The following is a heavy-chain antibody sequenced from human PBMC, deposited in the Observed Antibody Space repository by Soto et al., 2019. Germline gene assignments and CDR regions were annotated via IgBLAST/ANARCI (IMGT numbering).Heavy chain of an antibody. J-gene: IGHJ6*02. V-gene: IGHV5-51*01. D-gene: IGHD1-26*01. CDR1: GYSFSSYW. CDR3: ARHADPMWWIRVGDNYGMDV. CDR2: IYPGDSDT. Sequence: GESLKISCNASGYSFSSYWIAWVRQMPGKGLEWMGIIYPGDSDTRYSPSFQGQVTISADKSISTVYLQWSSLKASDTAMYYCARHADPMWWIRVGDNYGMDVWGQGTKVTVYS.